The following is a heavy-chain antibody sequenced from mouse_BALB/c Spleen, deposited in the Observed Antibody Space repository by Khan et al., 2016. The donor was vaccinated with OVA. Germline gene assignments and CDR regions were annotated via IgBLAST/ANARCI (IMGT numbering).Heavy chain of an antibody. CDR2: INIYTGEP. CDR3: ARTCYNYDRYFDV. CDR1: GFTFTNYG. J-gene: IGHJ1*01. V-gene: IGHV9-1*02. Sequence: QIQLVQSGPELKKPGETVKISCKASGFTFTNYGMNWVKQAPGKGLKWMGWINIYTGEPTYADDFKGRFALSLETSASTAYLQINNLKNEDMATYFCARTCYNYDRYFDVWGAGTTGTVAS. D-gene: IGHD2-12*01.